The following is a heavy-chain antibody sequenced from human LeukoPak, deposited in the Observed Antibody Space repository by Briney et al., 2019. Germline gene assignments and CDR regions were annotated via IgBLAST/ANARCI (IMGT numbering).Heavy chain of an antibody. D-gene: IGHD3-22*01. Sequence: GASVKVSCKASGYTFTSYGISWVRQAPGQGLEWMGWISAYNGNTNYAQKLQGRVTMTTDTSTGTAYMELRSLRSDDTAVYYCARAYYYDSSGVMTDAFDIWGQGTMVTVSS. V-gene: IGHV1-18*01. CDR3: ARAYYYDSSGVMTDAFDI. CDR1: GYTFTSYG. J-gene: IGHJ3*02. CDR2: ISAYNGNT.